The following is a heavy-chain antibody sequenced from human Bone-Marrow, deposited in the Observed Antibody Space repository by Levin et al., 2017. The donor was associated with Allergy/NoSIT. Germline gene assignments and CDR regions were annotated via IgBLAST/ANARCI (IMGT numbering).Heavy chain of an antibody. Sequence: GGSLRLSCAASGFTFSSYGMHWVRQAPGKGLEWVAVISYDGSNKYYADSVKGRFTISRDNSKNTLYLQMNSLRAEDTAVYYCAKDVVVAAIAYYGMDVWGQGTTVTVSS. CDR1: GFTFSSYG. D-gene: IGHD2-15*01. CDR2: ISYDGSNK. J-gene: IGHJ6*02. CDR3: AKDVVVAAIAYYGMDV. V-gene: IGHV3-30*18.